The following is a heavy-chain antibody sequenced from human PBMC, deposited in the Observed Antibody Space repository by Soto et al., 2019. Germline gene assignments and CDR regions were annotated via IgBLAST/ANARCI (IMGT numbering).Heavy chain of an antibody. CDR1: GFTFSSYA. V-gene: IGHV3-23*01. CDR2: ISGSGGST. CDR3: AKVEGQWLVPDFDY. D-gene: IGHD6-19*01. J-gene: IGHJ4*02. Sequence: GGSLSLSCAASGFTFSSYAMSWVRQAPGKGLEWVSAISGSGGSTYYADSVKGRFTISRDNSKNTLYLQMNSLRAEDTAVYYCAKVEGQWLVPDFDYWGQGTLVTVSS.